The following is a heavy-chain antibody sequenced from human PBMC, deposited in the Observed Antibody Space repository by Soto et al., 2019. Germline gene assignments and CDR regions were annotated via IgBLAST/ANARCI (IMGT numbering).Heavy chain of an antibody. J-gene: IGHJ5*02. CDR2: ISHDGHA. Sequence: PSETLSLTCSVLDDSISDSRYYWGWIRQSPEKGLEWIGSISHDGHAYYNPPLKSRVTLFADTSRNQFSLKMKSVTVADTALYFCARQVYGDYLRGNWFDPWGQGAPVTVSS. CDR1: DDSISDSRYY. CDR3: ARQVYGDYLRGNWFDP. V-gene: IGHV4-39*01. D-gene: IGHD4-17*01.